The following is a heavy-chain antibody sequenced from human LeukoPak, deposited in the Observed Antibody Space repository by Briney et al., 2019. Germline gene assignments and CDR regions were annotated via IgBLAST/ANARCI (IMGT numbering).Heavy chain of an antibody. Sequence: GGSLRLSCAASGFTFSSYEMHWVRQAPGEGLEWVSYISSSGSTIYYADSVKGRFTISRDNAKNSLYLQMNSLRAEVTAVYYCARDSSSWYFDYWGQGNLVTVSS. CDR3: ARDSSSWYFDY. CDR2: ISSSGSTI. CDR1: GFTFSSYE. J-gene: IGHJ4*02. V-gene: IGHV3-48*03. D-gene: IGHD6-13*01.